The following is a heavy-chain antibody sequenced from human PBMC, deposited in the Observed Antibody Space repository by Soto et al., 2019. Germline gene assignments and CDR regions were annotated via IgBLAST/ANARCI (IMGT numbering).Heavy chain of an antibody. CDR2: IKSKTDGGTT. J-gene: IGHJ4*02. Sequence: EVQLVESGGGLVKPGGSLRLSCAASGFTFSNAWMSWVRQAPGKGLEWVGRIKSKTDGGTTDYAAPVKGRFTISRDDSKNTLYLKMNSLKTEDTAVYYCTTDAYLGYCSGGSCYHFDYWGQGTLVTVSS. CDR1: GFTFSNAW. CDR3: TTDAYLGYCSGGSCYHFDY. V-gene: IGHV3-15*01. D-gene: IGHD2-15*01.